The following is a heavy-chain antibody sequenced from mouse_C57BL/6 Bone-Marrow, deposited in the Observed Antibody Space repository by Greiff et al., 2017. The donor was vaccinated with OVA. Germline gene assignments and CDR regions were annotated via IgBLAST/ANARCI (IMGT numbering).Heavy chain of an antibody. CDR2: INPYNGGT. Sequence: DVKLQESGPVLVKPGASVKMSCKASGYTFTDYYMNWVKQSHGKSLEWIGVINPYNGGTSYNQKFKGKATLTVDKSSSTAYMELNSLTSEDSAVYYCARLLLRYYFDYWGQGTTLTVSS. CDR1: GYTFTDYY. V-gene: IGHV1-19*01. J-gene: IGHJ2*01. D-gene: IGHD1-1*01. CDR3: ARLLLRYYFDY.